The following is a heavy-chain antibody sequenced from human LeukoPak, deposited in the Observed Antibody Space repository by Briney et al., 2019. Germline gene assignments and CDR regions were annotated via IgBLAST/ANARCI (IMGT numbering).Heavy chain of an antibody. Sequence: AGGSLRLSCAASGFTFDDYAMHWVRQAPGKCLEWVYLISWDGGSTYYADSVKGRFTISRDNSKNSLYLQMNSLRAEDTSLYYCAKDRAPLNLLGAYFDYWGQGTLVTVSS. J-gene: IGHJ4*02. CDR1: GFTFDDYA. CDR2: ISWDGGST. CDR3: AKDRAPLNLLGAYFDY. V-gene: IGHV3-43D*03. D-gene: IGHD1-26*01.